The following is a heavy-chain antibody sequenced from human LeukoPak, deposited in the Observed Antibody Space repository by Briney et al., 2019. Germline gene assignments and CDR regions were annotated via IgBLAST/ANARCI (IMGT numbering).Heavy chain of an antibody. CDR3: ARGHDYLLDY. D-gene: IGHD2/OR15-2a*01. CDR1: GGSISNYY. Sequence: SETLSLTCTGFGGSISNYYWSWIRQPPGKGLEWIGYIYYSGTTKYNPSLQSRVSISVDTSKNQFSLKLTSVTAADTAVYYCARGHDYLLDYWGQGTLVTVSS. CDR2: IYYSGTT. J-gene: IGHJ4*02. V-gene: IGHV4-59*08.